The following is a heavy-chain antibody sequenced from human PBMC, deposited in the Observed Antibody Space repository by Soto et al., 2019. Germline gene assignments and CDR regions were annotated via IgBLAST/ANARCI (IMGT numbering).Heavy chain of an antibody. D-gene: IGHD6-19*01. V-gene: IGHV1-3*01. Sequence: QVQLVQSGAEVKKPGASVKVSCKASGYTFTSYAMHWVRQAPGQRLEWMGWINAGNGNTKYSQKFQGRVTITRDTSASTAYMELSSLRTEDTAVYYCARVVGIAVDDYWGQGTLVTVSS. CDR1: GYTFTSYA. J-gene: IGHJ4*02. CDR3: ARVVGIAVDDY. CDR2: INAGNGNT.